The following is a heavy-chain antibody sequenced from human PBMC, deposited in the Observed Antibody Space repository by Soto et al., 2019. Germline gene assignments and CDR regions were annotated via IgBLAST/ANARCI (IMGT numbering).Heavy chain of an antibody. CDR3: ARGAAAGTWAFEFDP. D-gene: IGHD6-13*01. CDR2: IIPIFGTA. J-gene: IGHJ5*02. Sequence: QVQLVQSGAEVKKPGSSVKVSCKASGGTFSSYAISWVRQAPGQGLEWMGGIIPIFGTANYTQKFQGRVTITADESTITAYMELSSLRSEDTAVYYCARGAAAGTWAFEFDPWGQGTLVTVSS. CDR1: GGTFSSYA. V-gene: IGHV1-69*01.